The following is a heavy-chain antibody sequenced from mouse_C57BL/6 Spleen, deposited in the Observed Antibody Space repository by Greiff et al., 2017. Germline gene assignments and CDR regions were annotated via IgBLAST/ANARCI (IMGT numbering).Heavy chain of an antibody. J-gene: IGHJ1*03. CDR2: IYPGSGST. Sequence: QVQLQQSGAELVKPGASVKMSCKASGYTFTSYWITWVKQRPGQGLEWIGDIYPGSGSTNYNEKFKSKATLTVDTASSTAYMQLSSLTSEDSAVYYCARKFRITTVVDWYFDVWGTGTTVTVSS. CDR1: GYTFTSYW. V-gene: IGHV1-55*01. CDR3: ARKFRITTVVDWYFDV. D-gene: IGHD1-1*01.